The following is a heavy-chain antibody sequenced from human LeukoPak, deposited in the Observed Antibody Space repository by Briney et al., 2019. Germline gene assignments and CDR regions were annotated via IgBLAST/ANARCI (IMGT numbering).Heavy chain of an antibody. CDR1: GYTFTSYG. CDR2: ISAYNGNT. V-gene: IGHV1-18*01. D-gene: IGHD2-2*01. CDR3: ARDLLDIVVVPAAMPLDY. J-gene: IGHJ4*02. Sequence: ASVKVSCKASGYTFTSYGISWVRQAPGQGLEWMGWISAYNGNTNYAQKLQGRVTMTTDTSTSTAYMELRSLRSGDTAVYYCARDLLDIVVVPAAMPLDYWGQGTLVTVSS.